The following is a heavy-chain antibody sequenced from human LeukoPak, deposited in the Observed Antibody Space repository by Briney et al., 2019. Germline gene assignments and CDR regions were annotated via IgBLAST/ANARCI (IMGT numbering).Heavy chain of an antibody. CDR1: GFTFDDYG. Sequence: PGGSLRLSCAASGFTFDDYGMNWVRQAPGKGLEWVSGINWNGDNTHYADSVKGRFTISRDNAKNSLYLQMNRLRAEDTALYYCARGSTYYDILTGYHYYFDYWGQGARVTVSS. J-gene: IGHJ4*02. CDR3: ARGSTYYDILTGYHYYFDY. V-gene: IGHV3-20*04. CDR2: INWNGDNT. D-gene: IGHD3-9*01.